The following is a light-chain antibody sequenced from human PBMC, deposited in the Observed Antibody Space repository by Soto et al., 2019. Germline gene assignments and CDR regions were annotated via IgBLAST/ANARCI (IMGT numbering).Light chain of an antibody. CDR3: QKYGTAPWT. CDR1: QSVSNNY. J-gene: IGKJ1*01. Sequence: EIELTQSPGTLSLSPGERATVSCRASQSVSNNYLAWYQQKPGQAPRLLIYAASNRARGIPDRFGGSGSGADFSLTFSRLETEDYEVYFCQKYGTAPWTFGQGTKVEI. CDR2: AAS. V-gene: IGKV3-20*01.